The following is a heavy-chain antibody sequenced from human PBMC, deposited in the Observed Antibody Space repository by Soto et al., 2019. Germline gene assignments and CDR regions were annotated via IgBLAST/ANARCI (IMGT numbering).Heavy chain of an antibody. V-gene: IGHV4-34*01. Sequence: SETLSLTCAVYGGSFSGYYWSWIRQPPGKGLEWIGEINHSGSTNYNPSLKSRVTISVDTSKNQFSLKLSSVTAADTAVYYCARFRTYDSDYWGQGTLVTVSS. CDR3: ARFRTYDSDY. J-gene: IGHJ4*02. CDR1: GGSFSGYY. D-gene: IGHD5-12*01. CDR2: INHSGST.